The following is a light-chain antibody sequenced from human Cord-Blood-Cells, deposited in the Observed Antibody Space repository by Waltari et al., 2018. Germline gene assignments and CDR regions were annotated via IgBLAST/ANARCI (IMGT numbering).Light chain of an antibody. CDR2: AAS. CDR1: QSISRY. J-gene: IGKJ3*01. V-gene: IGKV1-39*01. CDR3: QQSYSTPFT. Sequence: IQMPHSPSSLSASVGDGVTITCPAHQSISRYLNWYQQKPGPAPKLLSYAASRLQSGVPSRFSGSGSGKEFTLTLSSLQPEDFATYFCQQSYSTPFTFGPGTTADIK.